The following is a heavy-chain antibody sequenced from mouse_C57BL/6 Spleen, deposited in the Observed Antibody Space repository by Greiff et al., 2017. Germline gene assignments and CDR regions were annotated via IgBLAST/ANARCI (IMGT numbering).Heavy chain of an antibody. J-gene: IGHJ4*01. CDR1: GYSITRGYY. CDR3: ARVLCDGYPCYAMDY. V-gene: IGHV3-6*01. CDR2: ISYDDSN. Sequence: EVQLVESGPGLVKPSQSLSLTCSVTGYSITRGYYWNWIRQFPGNKLEWMGYISYDDSNNYNPSLKNRISITHDTPKNQFFLKLTSVTTGDTATEYCARVLCDGYPCYAMDYWGQGTSVTVSS. D-gene: IGHD2-3*01.